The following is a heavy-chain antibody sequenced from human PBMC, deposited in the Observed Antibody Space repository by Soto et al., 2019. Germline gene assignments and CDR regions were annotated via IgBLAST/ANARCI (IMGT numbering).Heavy chain of an antibody. CDR1: GGTFSSYA. CDR2: IIPIFATA. J-gene: IGHJ6*02. D-gene: IGHD2-2*02. Sequence: QVQLVQSGAEVKKPGSSVKVSCKASGGTFSSYAISWVRQAPGQGLEWMGGIIPIFATADYAQKYQGRVTITADESTSTAYMELSSLRSEDTAVYYCATHEIGHCSSTSCYKGGYYSGMYVWGQGTTVTVSS. V-gene: IGHV1-69*12. CDR3: ATHEIGHCSSTSCYKGGYYSGMYV.